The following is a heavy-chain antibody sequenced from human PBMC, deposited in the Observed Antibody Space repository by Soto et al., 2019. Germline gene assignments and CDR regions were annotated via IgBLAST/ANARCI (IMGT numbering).Heavy chain of an antibody. V-gene: IGHV4-4*07. D-gene: IGHD5-12*01. CDR2: IYTSGST. Sequence: LSLTCTVSGGSISSYYWSWIRQPAGKGLEWIGRIYTSGSTNYNPSLKSRVTMSVDTSKNQFSLKLSSVTAADTAVYYCARSVLGVATIFPYFDYWGQGTLVTVSS. J-gene: IGHJ4*02. CDR1: GGSISSYY. CDR3: ARSVLGVATIFPYFDY.